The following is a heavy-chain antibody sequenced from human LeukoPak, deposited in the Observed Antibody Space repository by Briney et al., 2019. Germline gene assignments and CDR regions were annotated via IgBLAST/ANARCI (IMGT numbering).Heavy chain of an antibody. Sequence: SETLSLTCTVSGGSISSYYWSWIRQPPGKGLEWIGYIYYTGSTNYNPSLKSRVTILVDTSKNQFSLKLSSVTAADTAVYYCAREEVAVAAGSAFDIWGQGTMVTVSS. CDR3: AREEVAVAAGSAFDI. J-gene: IGHJ3*02. CDR1: GGSISSYY. D-gene: IGHD6-19*01. CDR2: IYYTGST. V-gene: IGHV4-59*01.